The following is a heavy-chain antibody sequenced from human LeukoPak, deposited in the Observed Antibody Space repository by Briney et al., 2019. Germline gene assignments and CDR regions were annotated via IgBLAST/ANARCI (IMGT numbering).Heavy chain of an antibody. CDR2: INPSGGST. V-gene: IGHV1-46*01. Sequence: ASVKVSCKASGYTFTSYYMHWVRQAPGQGLEWMGIINPSGGSTSYAQKFQGRVTMTRDTSISTAYMELSRLRSDDTAVYYCARVGGSSTKYGNWFDLWGQGTLVTVSS. D-gene: IGHD2-2*01. CDR1: GYTFTSYY. CDR3: ARVGGSSTKYGNWFDL. J-gene: IGHJ5*02.